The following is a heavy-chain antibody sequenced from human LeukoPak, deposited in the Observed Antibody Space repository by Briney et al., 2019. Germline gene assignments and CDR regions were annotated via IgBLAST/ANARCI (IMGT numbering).Heavy chain of an antibody. V-gene: IGHV4-59*08. J-gene: IGHJ4*02. CDR2: IYYSGST. CDR1: GGSISSYY. CDR3: ARGLRSVVDY. D-gene: IGHD3-16*02. Sequence: SETLSLTCTVSGGSISSYYWSWIRQPPGKGLEWIGYIYYSGSTNYNPSLKSRVTISVDTSKNQFSLKLSSVTAADTAVYYCARGLRSVVDYWGQGTLVTVSS.